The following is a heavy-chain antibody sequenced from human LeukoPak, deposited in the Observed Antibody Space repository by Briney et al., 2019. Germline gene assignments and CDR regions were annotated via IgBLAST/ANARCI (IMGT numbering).Heavy chain of an antibody. V-gene: IGHV5-51*01. CDR1: GYSFTSYW. CDR2: IYPGDSDT. J-gene: IGHJ3*02. Sequence: GGSLKISCQGSGYSFTSYWIGWVRPVPGKGLEWMGIIYPGDSDTIYSLSFQGQVTISADKSISTAYLQWSSLKASDTAMYYCARVTYYYDSSGYYYHHAFDIWGQGTMVTVSS. D-gene: IGHD3-22*01. CDR3: ARVTYYYDSSGYYYHHAFDI.